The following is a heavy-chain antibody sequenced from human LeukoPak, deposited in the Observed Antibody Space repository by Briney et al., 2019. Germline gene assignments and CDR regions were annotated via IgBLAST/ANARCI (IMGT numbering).Heavy chain of an antibody. V-gene: IGHV3-7*01. J-gene: IGHJ4*02. D-gene: IGHD2/OR15-2a*01. CDR1: AFAFSSNW. CDR2: IKEDGSKT. Sequence: GGSLRLSCVASAFAFSSNWMSWVRQAPRKGLEWVASIKEDGSKTYYVDSVKGRFTISRDNAKNSLYLQMNSLRAEDTAVYYCARDLPPRFYLPDYWGQGTLVTVSS. CDR3: ARDLPPRFYLPDY.